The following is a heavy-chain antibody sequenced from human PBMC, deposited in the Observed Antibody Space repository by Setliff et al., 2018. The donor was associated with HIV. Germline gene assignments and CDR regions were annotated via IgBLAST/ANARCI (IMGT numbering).Heavy chain of an antibody. CDR3: ARDVPWGDYYYYMDV. CDR1: GGSISSYY. CDR2: IYTSGST. V-gene: IGHV4-4*07. Sequence: SETLSLTCTVSGGSISSYYWSWIRQPAGKGLEWIGHIYTSGSTNCNPSLKSRVTMSVDTSKNQFSLKLSSVTAADTAVYYCARDVPWGDYYYYMDVWGKGTTVTVSS. J-gene: IGHJ6*03. D-gene: IGHD3-16*01.